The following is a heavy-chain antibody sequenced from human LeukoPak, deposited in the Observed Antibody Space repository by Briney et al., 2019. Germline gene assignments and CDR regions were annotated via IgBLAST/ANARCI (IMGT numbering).Heavy chain of an antibody. CDR3: AKASRDGYYYYYMDV. J-gene: IGHJ6*03. D-gene: IGHD5-24*01. CDR1: GFTFSSYG. V-gene: IGHV3-30*02. Sequence: GGSLRLSCEASGFTFSSYGMHWVRQAPGKGLEWVAFIRYDGSNKYYADSVKGRFTISRDNSKNTLYLQMNSLRAEDTAVYYCAKASRDGYYYYYMDVWGKGTTVTVSS. CDR2: IRYDGSNK.